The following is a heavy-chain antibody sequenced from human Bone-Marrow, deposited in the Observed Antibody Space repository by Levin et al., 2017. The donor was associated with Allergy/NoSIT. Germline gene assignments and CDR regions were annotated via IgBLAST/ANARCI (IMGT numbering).Heavy chain of an antibody. J-gene: IGHJ6*02. D-gene: IGHD4-17*01. Sequence: GGSLRLSCAASGFTFSSYGMHWVRQAPGKGLEWVAVIWYDGSNKYYADSVKGRFTISRDNSKNTLYLQMNSLRAEDTAVYYCARGNYDYGDFYDYGMDVWGQGTTVTVSS. CDR2: IWYDGSNK. CDR1: GFTFSSYG. V-gene: IGHV3-33*01. CDR3: ARGNYDYGDFYDYGMDV.